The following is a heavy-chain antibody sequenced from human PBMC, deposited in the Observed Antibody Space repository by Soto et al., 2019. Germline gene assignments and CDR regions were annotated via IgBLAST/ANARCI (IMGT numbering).Heavy chain of an antibody. CDR2: FDPEDGET. Sequence: QVQLVQSGAGVKKPGASGKVSCKVSGYTLTELSMHWVRTAPGKGLEGMGGFDPEDGETNYAQKFQGRVTMTEDTSTDTAYMELSSLRSEDTAVYYCATRRDKPSYYYYYGMDVWGQGTTVTVSS. J-gene: IGHJ6*02. CDR1: GYTLTELS. V-gene: IGHV1-24*01. CDR3: ATRRDKPSYYYYYGMDV.